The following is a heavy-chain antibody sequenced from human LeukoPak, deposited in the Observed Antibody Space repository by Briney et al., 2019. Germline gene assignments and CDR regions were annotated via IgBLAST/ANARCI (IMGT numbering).Heavy chain of an antibody. V-gene: IGHV4-59*01. D-gene: IGHD2-2*01. CDR3: ARDSVNCSTTSCSDYLGY. J-gene: IGHJ4*02. CDR1: GGSISNYY. Sequence: SETLSLTCSVSGGSISNYYWNWIRQTPGKGLEWIGYIYHSGSTYYNPSLKSRVTISLDTSKKQFSLKLSSVTAADTAVYFCARDSVNCSTTSCSDYLGYWGQGTLVTVSS. CDR2: IYHSGST.